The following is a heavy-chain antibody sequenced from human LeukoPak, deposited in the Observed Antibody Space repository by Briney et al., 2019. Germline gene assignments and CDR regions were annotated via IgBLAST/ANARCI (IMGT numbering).Heavy chain of an antibody. Sequence: ASVKVSCKASGYTFINYGITWVRQAPGQGLEWMGWSSPYNGKTNYAQKLQGRVTMTTDTSTNTAYMELRSLRSDDTAVYYCARGGIDIVSVPVSNWFDPWGQGTLVAVSS. CDR2: SSPYNGKT. CDR1: GYTFINYG. V-gene: IGHV1-18*01. D-gene: IGHD2/OR15-2a*01. CDR3: ARGGIDIVSVPVSNWFDP. J-gene: IGHJ5*02.